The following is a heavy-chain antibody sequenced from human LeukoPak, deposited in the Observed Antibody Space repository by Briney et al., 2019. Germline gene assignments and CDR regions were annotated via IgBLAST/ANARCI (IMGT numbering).Heavy chain of an antibody. D-gene: IGHD3-10*01. CDR1: GFTFSSYA. CDR3: ARKAGSYYNGDFDY. J-gene: IGHJ4*02. V-gene: IGHV3-30*04. CDR2: ISYDGSNK. Sequence: GGSLRLSCAASGFTFSSYAMHWVRQAPGKGLEWVAVISYDGSNKYYADSVKGRFTISRDNSKNTLYLQMNSLRAEDTAVYYCARKAGSYYNGDFDYWGQGTLVTVSS.